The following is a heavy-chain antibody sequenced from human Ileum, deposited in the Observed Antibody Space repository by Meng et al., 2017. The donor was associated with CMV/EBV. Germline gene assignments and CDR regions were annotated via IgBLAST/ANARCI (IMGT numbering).Heavy chain of an antibody. V-gene: IGHV4-31*03. J-gene: IGHJ4*02. CDR1: SSSLCLRRHS. CDR2: IFYGGTA. CDR3: ARDGYYFDY. Sequence: LSFSLSSSSLCLRRHSWSWLRRFAGKGLEWIGYIFYGGTAYYNPSLKNRVTLSIDSSKRQFSLKLNSVTAADTAFYYCARDGYYFDYWGQGALVTVSS. D-gene: IGHD6-13*01.